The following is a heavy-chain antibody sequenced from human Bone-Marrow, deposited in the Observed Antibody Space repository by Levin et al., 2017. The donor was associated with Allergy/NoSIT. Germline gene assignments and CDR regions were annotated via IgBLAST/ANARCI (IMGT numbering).Heavy chain of an antibody. V-gene: IGHV3-23*01. Sequence: GESLKISCAASGFTFSSYAMSWVRQAPGKGLEWVSAISGSGGSTYYADSVKGRFTISRDNSKNTLYLQMNSLRAEDTAVYYCAKSVVVVAATQEFDYWGQGTLVTVSS. CDR2: ISGSGGST. CDR3: AKSVVVVAATQEFDY. D-gene: IGHD2-15*01. CDR1: GFTFSSYA. J-gene: IGHJ4*02.